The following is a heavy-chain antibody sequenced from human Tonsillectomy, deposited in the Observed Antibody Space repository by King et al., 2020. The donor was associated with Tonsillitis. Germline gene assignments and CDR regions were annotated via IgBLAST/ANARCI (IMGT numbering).Heavy chain of an antibody. CDR1: GFTFSTYA. CDR3: ARDPECGYGFSACTGHYYYGMDV. J-gene: IGHJ6*02. Sequence: VQLVESGGGVVQPGRSLRLSCAASGFTFSTYAMHWVRQAPGKGLEWVALIWYDGSNKYYADSLKGRFTISRDNSKNTLYLQMNSLRAEDTAVYYCARDPECGYGFSACTGHYYYGMDVWGPGTKVTVSS. V-gene: IGHV3-33*01. CDR2: IWYDGSNK. D-gene: IGHD5-18*01.